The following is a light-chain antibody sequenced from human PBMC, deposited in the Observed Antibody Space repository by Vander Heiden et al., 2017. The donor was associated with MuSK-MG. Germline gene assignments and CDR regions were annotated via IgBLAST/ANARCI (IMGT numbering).Light chain of an antibody. CDR2: YAS. Sequence: EIVLTQSPATLSLSPGERATISCRASQSVSSYLSAYQQKPGQAPSLLIYYASNRATGIPARFSGSGSGTAFTLTISSLEPEDFSVYYCQQRSNWPFITFGQGTRLEIK. CDR3: QQRSNWPFIT. V-gene: IGKV3-11*01. CDR1: QSVSSY. J-gene: IGKJ5*01.